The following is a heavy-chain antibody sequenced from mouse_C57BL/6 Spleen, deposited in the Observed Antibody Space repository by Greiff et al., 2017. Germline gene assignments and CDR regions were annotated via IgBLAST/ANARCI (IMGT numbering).Heavy chain of an antibody. CDR2: ISSGSSTI. V-gene: IGHV5-17*01. CDR1: GFTFSDYG. J-gene: IGHJ2*01. D-gene: IGHD1-1*01. CDR3: AREPHYYGSSFDY. Sequence: EVKVVESGGGLVKPGGSLKLSCAASGFTFSDYGMHWVRQAPEKGLEWVAYISSGSSTIYYADTVKGRFTISRDNAKNTLFLQMTSLRSEDTAMYYCAREPHYYGSSFDYWGQGTTLTVSS.